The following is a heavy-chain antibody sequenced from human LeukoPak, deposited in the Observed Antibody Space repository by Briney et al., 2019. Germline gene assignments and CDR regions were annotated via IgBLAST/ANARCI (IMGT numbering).Heavy chain of an antibody. V-gene: IGHV3-23*01. CDR1: GFTFSSYA. CDR3: AREHCGGDCYSLSGMDV. D-gene: IGHD2-21*02. J-gene: IGHJ6*02. Sequence: GGSLRLSCAASGFTFSSYAMSWVRQAPGKGLEWVSAISGSGGSTYYADSVKGRFTISRDNAKNSLYLQMNSLRAEDTAVYYCAREHCGGDCYSLSGMDVWGQGTTVTVSS. CDR2: ISGSGGST.